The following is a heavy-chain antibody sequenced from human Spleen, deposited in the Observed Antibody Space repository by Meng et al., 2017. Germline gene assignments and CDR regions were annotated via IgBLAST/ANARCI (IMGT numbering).Heavy chain of an antibody. CDR3: AKGGGRGIADAFDV. D-gene: IGHD2-15*01. CDR2: IFNDGGNK. J-gene: IGHJ3*01. CDR1: GFTFSNYV. V-gene: IGHV3-30-3*01. Sequence: QVQLLESGGAVVQPGRSLRLSCAASGFTFSNYVIHWVRQAPGKGLEWVAVIFNDGGNKYYADSVKGRFTISRDNSKNTLYLQMNSLRVEDTAVYYCAKGGGRGIADAFDVWGQGTMVTVSS.